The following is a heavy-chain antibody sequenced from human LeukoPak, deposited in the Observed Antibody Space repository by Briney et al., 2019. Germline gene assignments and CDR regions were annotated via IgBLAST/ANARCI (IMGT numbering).Heavy chain of an antibody. V-gene: IGHV3-23*01. J-gene: IGHJ4*02. CDR3: VKGRISEDGLDF. D-gene: IGHD6-13*01. CDR1: GFTFSRSA. CDR2: ISSSDNT. Sequence: GGSLRLSCAASGFTFSRSAMTWVRQTPGKGLDWVSSISSSDNTYYADSVKGRFTISRDNSKNMLYLQMNSLRAEDTAVYYCVKGRISEDGLDFWGQGTLVTVSS.